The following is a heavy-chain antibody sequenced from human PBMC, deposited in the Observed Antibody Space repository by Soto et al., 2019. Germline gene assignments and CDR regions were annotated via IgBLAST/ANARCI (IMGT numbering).Heavy chain of an antibody. D-gene: IGHD2-15*01. CDR3: ARGDCGGVSCYPGFFHF. Sequence: QIQLVQSGAEVKKPGASVKVSCKASGYTFISYAIHWVRQAPGQRLEWMGWINADNGNTKYSENFQGRVTITRDTSASTAYMELSSLTSEDTAVYYCARGDCGGVSCYPGFFHFWGQGSLVTVSS. CDR2: INADNGNT. V-gene: IGHV1-3*01. CDR1: GYTFISYA. J-gene: IGHJ4*02.